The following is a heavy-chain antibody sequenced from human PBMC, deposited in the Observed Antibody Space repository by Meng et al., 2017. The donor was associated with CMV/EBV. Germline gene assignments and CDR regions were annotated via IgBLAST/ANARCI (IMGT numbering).Heavy chain of an antibody. Sequence: GESLKISCAASGFTFSSYAMHWVRQAPGKGLEWVAVISYDGSNKYYADSVKGRFTISRDNSKNTLYLQMNSLRAEDTAVYYCARDRGGYCSSTSCYTYYYYGMDVWGQGTTVTAP. D-gene: IGHD2-2*02. CDR2: ISYDGSNK. J-gene: IGHJ6*02. V-gene: IGHV3-30-3*01. CDR3: ARDRGGYCSSTSCYTYYYYGMDV. CDR1: GFTFSSYA.